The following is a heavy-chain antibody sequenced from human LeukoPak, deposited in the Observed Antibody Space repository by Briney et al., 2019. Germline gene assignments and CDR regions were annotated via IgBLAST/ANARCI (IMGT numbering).Heavy chain of an antibody. V-gene: IGHV3-23*01. CDR1: GFTFSSYA. Sequence: GGSLRLSCAASGFTFSSYAMSWVRQAPGKGLEWVSAISGSGGSTYYADSAKGRFTISRDNSKNTLYLQMNSLRAEDTAVYYCAKAYGASEQWLVRGFDYWGQGTLVTVSS. D-gene: IGHD6-19*01. CDR2: ISGSGGST. CDR3: AKAYGASEQWLVRGFDY. J-gene: IGHJ4*02.